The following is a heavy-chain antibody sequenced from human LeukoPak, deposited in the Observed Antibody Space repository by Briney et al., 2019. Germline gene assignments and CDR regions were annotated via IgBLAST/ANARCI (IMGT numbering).Heavy chain of an antibody. V-gene: IGHV2-5*02. CDR1: GFSLSTSGVG. CDR3: VHTSFKGWFGGFDY. CDR2: IYWDDDK. Sequence: SGPTLVKPTQTLTLTCTFSGFSLSTSGVGVGWIRQPPGKALEWLALIYWDDDKRYSPSLKSRLTITKDTSKNQVVLTMTNMDPVDTATYYCVHTSFKGWFGGFDYWGQGTLVTVSS. J-gene: IGHJ4*02. D-gene: IGHD3-10*01.